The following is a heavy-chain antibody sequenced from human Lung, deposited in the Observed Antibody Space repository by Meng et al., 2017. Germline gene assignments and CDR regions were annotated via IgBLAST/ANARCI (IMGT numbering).Heavy chain of an antibody. CDR2: IDPKGGDT. J-gene: IGHJ4*02. CDR3: ARDEDISAAGKLFGDY. CDR1: GYYFADYW. D-gene: IGHD6-13*01. V-gene: IGHV1-2*02. Sequence: QVERVQSGAEVKEPGGSLEVPGKPLGYYFADYWLPWVRRAPGQGLEWMGRIDPKGGDTNYERRFQGRVNMTGDTSISTAYMELSGLRSEDKAMYYCARDEDISAAGKLFGDYWGQGTLVTVSS.